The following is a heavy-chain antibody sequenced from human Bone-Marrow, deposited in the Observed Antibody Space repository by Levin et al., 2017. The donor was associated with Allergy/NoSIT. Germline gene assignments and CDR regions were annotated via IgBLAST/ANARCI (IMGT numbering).Heavy chain of an antibody. CDR3: AFASTVTTVTY. V-gene: IGHV3-23*01. CDR1: GFIFSNYA. CDR2: ISGSGGST. D-gene: IGHD4-17*01. J-gene: IGHJ4*02. Sequence: GESLKISCAASGFIFSNYAMTWVRQAPGQGLAWVSSISGSGGSTYYADSVKGRFTISRDNYKNTLHLQMNSLRADDTAVYYCAFASTVTTVTYWGQGTLVTVSS.